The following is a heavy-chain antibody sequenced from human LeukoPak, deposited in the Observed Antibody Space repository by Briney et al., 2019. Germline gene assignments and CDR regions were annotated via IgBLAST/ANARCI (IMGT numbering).Heavy chain of an antibody. D-gene: IGHD6-13*01. CDR1: GYTFTDYY. CDR2: VDPEDGET. Sequence: GATVKISCKASGYTFTDYYMHWVQQAPGKGLEWMGRVDPEDGETVYAEKFQGRVTIIADTSTDTAYMELSRLRSDDTAVYYCARVPRRIAAARGLIWFDPWGQGTLVTVSS. V-gene: IGHV1-69-2*01. CDR3: ARVPRRIAAARGLIWFDP. J-gene: IGHJ5*02.